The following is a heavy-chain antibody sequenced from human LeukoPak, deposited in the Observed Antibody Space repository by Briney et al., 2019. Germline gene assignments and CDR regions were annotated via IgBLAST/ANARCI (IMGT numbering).Heavy chain of an antibody. D-gene: IGHD2-15*01. CDR2: IYYSGST. J-gene: IGHJ4*02. Sequence: SETLSLTCTVSGGSISSYYWSWIRQPPGKGLEWIGYIYYSGSTYYNPSLKSRVTISVDTSKNQFSLKLSSVTAADTAVYYCARESSRVAATYYWGQGTLVTVSS. CDR1: GGSISSYY. V-gene: IGHV4-59*12. CDR3: ARESSRVAATYY.